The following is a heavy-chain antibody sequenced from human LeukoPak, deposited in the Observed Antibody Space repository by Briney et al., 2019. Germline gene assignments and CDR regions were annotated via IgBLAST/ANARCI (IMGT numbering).Heavy chain of an antibody. J-gene: IGHJ4*02. CDR2: IWYDGSNK. CDR3: ARDTCSGGSCYFDY. CDR1: GFTFSNYG. Sequence: GGSLRLSCAASGFTFSNYGMHWVRQAPGKGLEWVAVIWYDGSNKYYADSMKGRFTISRDNSENTVYLQMNSLRGEDTAVYFCARDTCSGGSCYFDYWGQGTLVTVSS. D-gene: IGHD2-15*01. V-gene: IGHV3-33*01.